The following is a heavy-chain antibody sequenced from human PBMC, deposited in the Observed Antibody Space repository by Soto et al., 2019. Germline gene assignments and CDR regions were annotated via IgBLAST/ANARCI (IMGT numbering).Heavy chain of an antibody. CDR2: TIPLLNVA. D-gene: IGHD5-12*01. CDR3: ARDSPIGSTFSGYDAIDS. J-gene: IGHJ4*02. CDR1: GGTSSSYA. V-gene: IGHV1-69*04. Sequence: PVKVSCKASGGTSSSYAISWGRQAPGQGVEWMGRTIPLLNVADYAQDFQGRLTITADRSTSTTYMELTSLTSKDTAVYYCARDSPIGSTFSGYDAIDSWGQGTLVTVSS.